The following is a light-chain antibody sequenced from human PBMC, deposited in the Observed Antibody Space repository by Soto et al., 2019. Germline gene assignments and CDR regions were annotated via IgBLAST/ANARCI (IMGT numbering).Light chain of an antibody. V-gene: IGKV1-5*03. CDR2: RAS. J-gene: IGKJ1*01. CDR1: QSITNL. Sequence: DIQMTQSPSTLSASVGDRVTITCRASQSITNLLAWYQQKPGEAPKLLISRASILENGVPSKFSGSGSGAEFTLTISSLQPDDFATSYCQHYNNYSWTFGQGTKVEIK. CDR3: QHYNNYSWT.